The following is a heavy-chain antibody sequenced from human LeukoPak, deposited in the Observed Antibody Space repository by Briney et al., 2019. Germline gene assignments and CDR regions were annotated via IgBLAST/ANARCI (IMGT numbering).Heavy chain of an antibody. CDR1: GDSISTYY. CDR2: IYSSGNT. CDR3: ARETSQKGAHYMDV. V-gene: IGHV4-59*01. Sequence: PSETLSLTCTVSGDSISTYYWSWIRQPPGKGLEWIGRIYSSGNTNYNPSLKSRVTISVDTSKNQFSLKLSSVTAADTAVYYCARETSQKGAHYMDVWGKGTTVTISS. J-gene: IGHJ6*03. D-gene: IGHD3-16*01.